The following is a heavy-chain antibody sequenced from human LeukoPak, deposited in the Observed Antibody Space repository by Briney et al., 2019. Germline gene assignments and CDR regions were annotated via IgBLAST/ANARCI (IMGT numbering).Heavy chain of an antibody. J-gene: IGHJ3*02. V-gene: IGHV3-74*01. D-gene: IGHD3-22*01. CDR3: ASDFGTPIRSNGYMGPAGAFDI. CDR1: GFTFSSYA. Sequence: PGGSLRLSYAASGFTFSSYAMSWVRQVPGKGLVWVSHINTDGSTTNYADSVKGRFTISRDNAKNTLYLQMNSLRAEDTAVYYCASDFGTPIRSNGYMGPAGAFDIWGQGTMVTVSS. CDR2: INTDGSTT.